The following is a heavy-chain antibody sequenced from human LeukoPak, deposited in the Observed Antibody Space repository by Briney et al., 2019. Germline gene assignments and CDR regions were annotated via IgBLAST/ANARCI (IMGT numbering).Heavy chain of an antibody. CDR3: ARQQPAFDY. Sequence: PGGSLRLSCAASGFTFSSYSMLWVRQAPGKGLEWVAIISYDGSDNYYADSVKGRFTISRDNSKNTLYLQMNGLRSEDTAVYYCARQQPAFDYWGQGTLVTVSS. CDR1: GFTFSSYS. J-gene: IGHJ4*02. D-gene: IGHD6-13*01. CDR2: ISYDGSDN. V-gene: IGHV3-30-3*01.